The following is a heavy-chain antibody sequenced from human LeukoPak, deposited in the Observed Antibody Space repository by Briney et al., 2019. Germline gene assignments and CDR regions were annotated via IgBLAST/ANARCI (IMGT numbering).Heavy chain of an antibody. CDR3: ARDRVFGEFSYWYFDL. D-gene: IGHD3-10*02. CDR1: GYTFTSYY. V-gene: IGHV1-46*01. CDR2: INPSGGST. Sequence: ASVKVSCKASGYTFTSYYMHWVRQAPGQGLEWMGIINPSGGSTGYAQKFQGRVTMTRDTSTSTVYMELSSLRSEDTAVYYCARDRVFGEFSYWYFDLWGRGTLVTVSS. J-gene: IGHJ2*01.